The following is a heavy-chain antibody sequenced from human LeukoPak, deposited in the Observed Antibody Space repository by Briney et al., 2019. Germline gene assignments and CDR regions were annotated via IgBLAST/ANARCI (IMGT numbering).Heavy chain of an antibody. CDR2: INTNTGNP. Sequence: ASVKVSCKASGYTFTGYAMNWVRQAPGQGLEWMGWINTNTGNPTYAQGFTGRFVFSLDTSVSTAYLQISSLKAEDTAVYYCAREGGSSSWYYYGMDVWGQGTTVTVSS. CDR3: AREGGSSSWYYYGMDV. CDR1: GYTFTGYA. V-gene: IGHV7-4-1*02. J-gene: IGHJ6*02. D-gene: IGHD6-13*01.